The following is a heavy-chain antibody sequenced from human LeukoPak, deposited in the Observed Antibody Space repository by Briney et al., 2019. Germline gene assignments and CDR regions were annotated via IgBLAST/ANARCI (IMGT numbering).Heavy chain of an antibody. J-gene: IGHJ2*01. V-gene: IGHV4-34*01. CDR1: GGSFSGYY. CDR2: INNSGST. CDR3: ARFLTTVTYGEGFDL. D-gene: IGHD4-17*01. Sequence: SETLSLTCAVYGGSFSGYYWSWIRQPPGKGLEWIGEINNSGSTNYNPSLKSRVTISVDTSKNQFSLKLSSVTAADTAVYYCARFLTTVTYGEGFDLWGRGTLVTVSS.